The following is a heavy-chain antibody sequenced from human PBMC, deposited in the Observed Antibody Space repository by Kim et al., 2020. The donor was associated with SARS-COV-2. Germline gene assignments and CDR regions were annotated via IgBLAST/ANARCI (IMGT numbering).Heavy chain of an antibody. CDR2: IKSKTDGGTK. D-gene: IGHD6-19*01. CDR3: TTGPPGIAVAGTDY. Sequence: GGSLRLSCAASGFTFSNAWMSWVRQAPGKGLEWVGRIKSKTDGGTKDYAAPVKGRFTISRDDSKNTLYLQMNSLKTEDTAVYYCTTGPPGIAVAGTDYWGQGTLVTVSS. J-gene: IGHJ4*02. V-gene: IGHV3-15*01. CDR1: GFTFSNAW.